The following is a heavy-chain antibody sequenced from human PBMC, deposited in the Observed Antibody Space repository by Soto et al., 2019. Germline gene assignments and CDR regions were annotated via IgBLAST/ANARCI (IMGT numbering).Heavy chain of an antibody. CDR3: AKLESIGMVFDY. J-gene: IGHJ4*02. Sequence: PGGSLRLSCVASGFTFTNYWMHWVRQAPGKGLVWVSYINSDGTNTNYADSVKGRFTISRDNAKNTLYLQMNSLRAEDTAVYYCAKLESIGMVFDYWGQGTLVTVSS. CDR1: GFTFTNYW. D-gene: IGHD1-1*01. V-gene: IGHV3-74*01. CDR2: INSDGTNT.